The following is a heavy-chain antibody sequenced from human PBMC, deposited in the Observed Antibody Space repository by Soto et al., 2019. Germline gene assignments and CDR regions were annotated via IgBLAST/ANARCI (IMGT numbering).Heavy chain of an antibody. V-gene: IGHV1-58*02. CDR3: ARPGYYDSSGYKRGNAFDI. J-gene: IGHJ3*02. D-gene: IGHD3-22*01. CDR2: IVVGSGNT. CDR1: GYTFTSYA. Sequence: SVKVSCKASGYTFTSYAMHWVRQAPGQRLEWIGWIVVGSGNTNYAQKFQERVTITRDMSTSTAYMELSSLRSEGTAVYYCARPGYYDSSGYKRGNAFDIWGQGTMVTVSS.